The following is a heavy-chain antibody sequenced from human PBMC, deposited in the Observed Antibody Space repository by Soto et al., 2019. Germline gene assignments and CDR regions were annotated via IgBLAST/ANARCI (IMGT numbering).Heavy chain of an antibody. CDR2: TSYDGSNK. CDR1: GFTFNTYG. Sequence: QVQLVESGGGVVQPGRSLRLSCAASGFTFNTYGMHWVRQAPGKGLEWVAVTSYDGSNKYYADSVKGRFTISRDNAKNTLYVEMNSLRGEDTAVYYCVKGATGGPRGYFDLWGRGTLVTVSS. CDR3: VKGATGGPRGYFDL. J-gene: IGHJ2*01. V-gene: IGHV3-30*18. D-gene: IGHD3-16*01.